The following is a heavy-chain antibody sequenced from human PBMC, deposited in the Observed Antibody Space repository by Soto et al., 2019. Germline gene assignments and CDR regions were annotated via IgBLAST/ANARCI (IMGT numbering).Heavy chain of an antibody. Sequence: QVQLVESGGGLVKPGGSLRLSCAASGFTFSDYYMSWIRQAPGKGLEWVSYISSSGSTIYYADSVKGRFTISRDNAKNSLYLQMNSLRAEDTAVYYCARVTLGTTIFGVVRPYYYYMDVWGKGTTVTVSS. CDR1: GFTFSDYY. D-gene: IGHD3-3*01. CDR2: ISSSGSTI. V-gene: IGHV3-11*01. J-gene: IGHJ6*03. CDR3: ARVTLGTTIFGVVRPYYYYMDV.